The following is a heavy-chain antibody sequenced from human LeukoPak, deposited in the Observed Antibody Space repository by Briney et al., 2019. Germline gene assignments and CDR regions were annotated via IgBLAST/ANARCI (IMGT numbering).Heavy chain of an antibody. J-gene: IGHJ4*02. CDR1: GYTFTSYD. CDR2: IIPILGIA. V-gene: IGHV1-69*04. Sequence: ASVKVSCKASGYTFTSYDINWVRQATGQGLEWMGRIIPILGIANYAQKFQGRVTITADKSTSTAYMELSSLRSEDTAVYYSAREAHGYPFDYWGQGTLVTVSS. D-gene: IGHD3-22*01. CDR3: AREAHGYPFDY.